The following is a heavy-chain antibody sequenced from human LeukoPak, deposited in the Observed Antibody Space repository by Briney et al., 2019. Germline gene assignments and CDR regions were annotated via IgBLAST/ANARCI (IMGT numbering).Heavy chain of an antibody. CDR3: ANEMNWSFGY. J-gene: IGHJ4*02. CDR2: IKPDGSYN. Sequence: GSLRLSCAASGFTFSHYWMSWVRQAPGKGLEWVATIKPDGSYNDYLDSVKGRFTISRDNAKNSLYLQMSSLRAEDTAVYYCANEMNWSFGYWGKGTMATVSS. CDR1: GFTFSHYW. D-gene: IGHD1-1*01. V-gene: IGHV3-7*02.